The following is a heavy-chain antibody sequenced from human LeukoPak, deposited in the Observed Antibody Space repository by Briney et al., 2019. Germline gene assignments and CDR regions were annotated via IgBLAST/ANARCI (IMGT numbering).Heavy chain of an antibody. V-gene: IGHV1-8*01. CDR1: GYTFTSYD. D-gene: IGHD6-13*01. CDR3: ARGGSSWYLLFHDAFDI. Sequence: ASVKVFCKASGYTFTSYDINWVRQATGQGLEWMGWMNPNSGNTGYAQKFQGRVTMTRNTSISTAYMELSSLRSEDTAVYYCARGGSSWYLLFHDAFDIWGQGTMVTVSS. CDR2: MNPNSGNT. J-gene: IGHJ3*02.